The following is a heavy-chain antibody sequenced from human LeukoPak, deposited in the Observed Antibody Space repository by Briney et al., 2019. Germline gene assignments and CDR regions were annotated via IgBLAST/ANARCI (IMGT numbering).Heavy chain of an antibody. CDR3: ARARYGGNYYFDY. J-gene: IGHJ4*02. CDR1: GFTFSSYT. Sequence: GGSLRLSCAASGFTFSSYTMDWVRQAPGKGLEWVSSISGSATHIYYADSVKGRFTISRDNAKNSVYLQVNSLRAEDTAVYYCARARYGGNYYFDYWGQGTLVTVSS. CDR2: ISGSATHI. V-gene: IGHV3-21*01. D-gene: IGHD4-23*01.